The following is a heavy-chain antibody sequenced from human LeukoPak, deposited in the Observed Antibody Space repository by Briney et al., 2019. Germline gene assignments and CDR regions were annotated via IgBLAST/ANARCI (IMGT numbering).Heavy chain of an antibody. D-gene: IGHD3/OR15-3a*01. CDR3: ARRAGTGDRDYFDS. Sequence: SETLSLTCTVSGASISSNYWCWIRHPPRKGLEYIAYVSYRGSTNYNPSLKSRVTVSADTSKNQFSLRLSSVTAADTAIYYCARRAGTGDRDYFDSWGQGTLVTVSS. CDR1: GASISSNY. CDR2: VSYRGST. V-gene: IGHV4-59*08. J-gene: IGHJ4*02.